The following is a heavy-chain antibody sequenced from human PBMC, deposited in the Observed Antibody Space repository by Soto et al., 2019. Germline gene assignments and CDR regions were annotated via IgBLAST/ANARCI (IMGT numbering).Heavy chain of an antibody. CDR2: IIPIFGTA. CDR3: ARDRGPIVVVPAAIYRGYYYYYYGMDV. Sequence: QVQLVQSGAEVKKPGSSVKVSCKASGGTFSSYAISWVRQAPGQGLEWMGGIIPIFGTANYAQKFQGRVTITADESTSTAYMELSSLRSEDTAVYYCARDRGPIVVVPAAIYRGYYYYYYGMDVWGQGTTVTVSS. CDR1: GGTFSSYA. V-gene: IGHV1-69*01. J-gene: IGHJ6*02. D-gene: IGHD2-2*02.